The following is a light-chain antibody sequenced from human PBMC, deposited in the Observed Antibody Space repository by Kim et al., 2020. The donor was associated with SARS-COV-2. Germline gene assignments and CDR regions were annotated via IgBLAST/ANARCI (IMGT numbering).Light chain of an antibody. V-gene: IGLV3-1*01. J-gene: IGLJ2*01. Sequence: SYELTQPPSVSVSPGQTASITCSGDKLGDKYACWYQQKPGQSPVLVIYQDSKRPSGIPERFSGSNSGNTATLTISGTQAMDEADYYCQAWDSSTKVVFGGGIQLTVL. CDR1: KLGDKY. CDR2: QDS. CDR3: QAWDSSTKVV.